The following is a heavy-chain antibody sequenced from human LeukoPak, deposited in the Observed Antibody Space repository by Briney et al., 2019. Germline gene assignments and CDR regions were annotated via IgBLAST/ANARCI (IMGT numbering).Heavy chain of an antibody. V-gene: IGHV3-30*04. CDR2: ISYDGSNK. Sequence: QPGGSLRLSCAASGFTFSSYAMHWVRQAPGKGLEWVAVISYDGSNKYYADSVKGRFTISRGNSKNTLYLQMNSLRAEDTAVYYCARDASSSYYYYYYMDVWGKGTTVTVSS. J-gene: IGHJ6*03. CDR3: ARDASSSYYYYYYMDV. CDR1: GFTFSSYA. D-gene: IGHD6-6*01.